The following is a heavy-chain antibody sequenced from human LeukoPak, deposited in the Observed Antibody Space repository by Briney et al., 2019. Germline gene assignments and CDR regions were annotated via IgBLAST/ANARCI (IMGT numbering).Heavy chain of an antibody. J-gene: IGHJ5*02. CDR1: GGSISSYY. V-gene: IGHV4-59*01. CDR3: ARYCSSTSCRNWFDP. CDR2: IYYSGST. Sequence: TSETLSLTCTDSGGSISSYYWSWIRQPPGKGLEWIGYIYYSGSTNYNPSLKSRVTISVDTSKNQFSLKLSSVTAADTAVYYCARYCSSTSCRNWFDPWGQGTLVTVSS. D-gene: IGHD2-2*01.